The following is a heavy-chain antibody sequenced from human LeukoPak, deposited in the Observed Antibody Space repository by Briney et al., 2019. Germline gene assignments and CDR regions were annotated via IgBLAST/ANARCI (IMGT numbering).Heavy chain of an antibody. CDR2: ISYDGSNK. CDR1: GFTFSSYA. D-gene: IGHD3-3*01. J-gene: IGHJ6*02. V-gene: IGHV3-30-3*01. CDR3: AREAYYDFRSGYYTAWSYYYYGMDV. Sequence: PGRSLRLSCAASGFTFSSYAMHWVRQAPGKGLEWVAVISYDGSNKYYADSVKGRFTISRDNSKNTLYLQMNSLRAEDTAVYYCAREAYYDFRSGYYTAWSYYYYGMDVWGQGTTVTVSS.